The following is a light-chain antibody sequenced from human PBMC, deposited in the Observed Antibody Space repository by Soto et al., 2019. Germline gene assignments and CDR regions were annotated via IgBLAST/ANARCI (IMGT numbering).Light chain of an antibody. J-gene: IGKJ4*01. CDR1: QSVSYN. CDR3: QQYKNWSPLT. Sequence: EIVMTQSPATLSVSPGERATLSCRASQSVSYNLAWYQQKPGQGPRLLIYGAFTRAAGIPARFSGSGSGTEFTLTISSLQSEDFAVYYCQQYKNWSPLTFGGGNKVEIK. V-gene: IGKV3-15*01. CDR2: GAF.